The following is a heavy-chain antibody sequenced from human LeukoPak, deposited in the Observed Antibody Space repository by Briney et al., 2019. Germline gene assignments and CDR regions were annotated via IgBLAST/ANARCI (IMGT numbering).Heavy chain of an antibody. Sequence: ASVKVSCKASGYTFTGYYMHWVRQAPGQGLEWMGWINPNSGGTNYAQKFQGRVTITRNTSISTAYMELSSLRSEDTAVYYCAREGYGYGYYYYYMDVWGKGTTVTVSS. J-gene: IGHJ6*03. V-gene: IGHV1-2*02. D-gene: IGHD5-18*01. CDR1: GYTFTGYY. CDR2: INPNSGGT. CDR3: AREGYGYGYYYYYMDV.